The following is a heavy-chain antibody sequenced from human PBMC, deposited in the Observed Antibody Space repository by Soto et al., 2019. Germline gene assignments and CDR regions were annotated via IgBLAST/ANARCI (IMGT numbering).Heavy chain of an antibody. Sequence: ASVKVACKASGYTFTSDYMHWVRQAPGKGLEWMGIINPSGGSTSYAQKFQGRVTMTRDTSTSTVYMELSSLRSEDTAVYYCARDGNPYYDFWSGYFPRDTFNNWFDPWGQGTLVTVSS. D-gene: IGHD3-3*01. V-gene: IGHV1-46*03. CDR1: GYTFTSDY. CDR2: INPSGGST. J-gene: IGHJ5*02. CDR3: ARDGNPYYDFWSGYFPRDTFNNWFDP.